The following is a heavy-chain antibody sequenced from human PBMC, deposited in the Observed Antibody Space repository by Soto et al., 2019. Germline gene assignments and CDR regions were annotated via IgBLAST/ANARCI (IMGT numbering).Heavy chain of an antibody. V-gene: IGHV4-31*03. J-gene: IGHJ6*02. CDR2: IYYSGST. D-gene: IGHD3-16*02. Sequence: SETLSLTCTVSGGSISSGGYYWSWIRQHPGKGLEWIGYIYYSGSTYYNPSLKSRVTISVDTSKNQFSLKLSSVTAADTAVYYCARDRGPNYDYFWGSYRHYYYYGMDVWGQGTTVTVSS. CDR1: GGSISSGGYY. CDR3: ARDRGPNYDYFWGSYRHYYYYGMDV.